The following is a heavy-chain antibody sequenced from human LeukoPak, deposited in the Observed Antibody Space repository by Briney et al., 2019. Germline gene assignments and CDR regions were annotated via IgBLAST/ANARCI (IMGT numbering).Heavy chain of an antibody. V-gene: IGHV4-4*07. CDR2: SYDSGST. J-gene: IGHJ5*02. Sequence: SETLSLTCTVSGGSISSYYWSWLRLPAGKGLEWIGHSYDSGSTYYNPSLKSRVTISVDRSKNQFSLKLSSVTAADTAVYYCARGQNYYDSSGYPMNWFDPWGQGTLVTVSS. CDR1: GGSISSYY. CDR3: ARGQNYYDSSGYPMNWFDP. D-gene: IGHD3-22*01.